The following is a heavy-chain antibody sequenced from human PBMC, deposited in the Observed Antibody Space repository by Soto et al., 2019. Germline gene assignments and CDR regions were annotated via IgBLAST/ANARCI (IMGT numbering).Heavy chain of an antibody. D-gene: IGHD1-7*01. J-gene: IGHJ3*02. Sequence: QVQLVQSGAEVQKPGSSVKVSCKASGGTFSSYTISWVRQAPGQGLEWMGRIIPILGIANYAQKFQGRVTISADKSTSTAYMELSSLRSEDTAVYYCARDLGNKWNYPYDAFDIWGQGTMVTVSS. CDR2: IIPILGIA. CDR1: GGTFSSYT. CDR3: ARDLGNKWNYPYDAFDI. V-gene: IGHV1-69*08.